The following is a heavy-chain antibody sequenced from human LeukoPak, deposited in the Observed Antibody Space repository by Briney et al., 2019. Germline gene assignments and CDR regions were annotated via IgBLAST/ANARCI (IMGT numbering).Heavy chain of an antibody. CDR1: GFPFSSYW. J-gene: IGHJ4*02. D-gene: IGHD4-17*01. CDR3: ASGPVTTVLVSS. CDR2: INPSGGST. Sequence: GGSLRLSCAGSGFPFSSYWMTWVRQAPGQGLEWMGIINPSGGSTSYAQKFQGRVTMTRDTSTSTVYTELSSLRSEDTAVYYCASGPVTTVLVSSWGQGTLVTVSS. V-gene: IGHV1-46*01.